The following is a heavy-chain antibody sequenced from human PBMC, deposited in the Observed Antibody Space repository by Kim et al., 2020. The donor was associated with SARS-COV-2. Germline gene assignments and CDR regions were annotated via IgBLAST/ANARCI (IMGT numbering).Heavy chain of an antibody. CDR2: IYYSGST. Sequence: SETLSLTCTVSGGSISSGGYYWSWIRQHPGKGLEWIGYIYYSGSTYYNPSLKSRVTISVDTSKNQFSLKLSSVTAAGTAVYYCARGQGLITMIVVVVGAFDYWGQETLVTVSS. CDR1: GGSISSGGYY. CDR3: ARGQGLITMIVVVVGAFDY. V-gene: IGHV4-31*03. J-gene: IGHJ4*02. D-gene: IGHD3-22*01.